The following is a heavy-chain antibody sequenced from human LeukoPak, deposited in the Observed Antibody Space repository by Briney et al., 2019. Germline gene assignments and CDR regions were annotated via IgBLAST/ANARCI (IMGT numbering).Heavy chain of an antibody. Sequence: GGSLRLSCAASGFTFSSYAMSWVRRAPGKGLEWVSVISGTGISTYYADSVKGRFTISRDNSKNTLYLQMNSLRAEDTAVYYCASSFPYCSGDSCALGAQGILVTVSS. V-gene: IGHV3-23*01. CDR3: ASSFPYCSGDSCAL. D-gene: IGHD2-15*01. CDR1: GFTFSSYA. CDR2: ISGTGIST. J-gene: IGHJ4*02.